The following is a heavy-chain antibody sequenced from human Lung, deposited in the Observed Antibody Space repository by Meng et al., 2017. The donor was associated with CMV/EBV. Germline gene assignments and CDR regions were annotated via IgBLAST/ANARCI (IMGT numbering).Heavy chain of an antibody. CDR2: INPNTGAT. CDR3: ARVVTPLGRPPDEILEGGWFDP. CDR1: GYTFSDFY. V-gene: IGHV1-2*02. D-gene: IGHD3-9*01. Sequence: ASVXVSCKASGYTFSDFYIHWVRQAPGQGLEWMGGINPNTGATDYAQKLQGRVTLTRDTSITTAYMELRRLRSDDTAVYYCARVVTPLGRPPDEILEGGWFDPWXQGTXVTVSS. J-gene: IGHJ5*02.